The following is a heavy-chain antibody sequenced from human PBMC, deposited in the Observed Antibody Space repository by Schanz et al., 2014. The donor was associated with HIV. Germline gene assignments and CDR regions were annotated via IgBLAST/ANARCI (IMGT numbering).Heavy chain of an antibody. V-gene: IGHV1-2*02. D-gene: IGHD6-6*01. CDR1: GYTFTSYY. CDR3: EKRRGKLHWFAA. J-gene: IGHJ5*02. CDR2: INPNEGDT. Sequence: VQLVQSGAEVKKPGASVKVSCKASGYTFTSYYMHWGRQAPGQGLEWMGWINPNEGDTKFAQKFRGRVTMTRDTSISTAYMELTRLRFDDTAVYYWEKRRGKLHWFAAWGQGTLVTVSS.